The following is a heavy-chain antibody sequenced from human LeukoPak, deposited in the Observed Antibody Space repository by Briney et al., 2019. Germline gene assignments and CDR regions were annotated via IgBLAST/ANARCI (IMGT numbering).Heavy chain of an antibody. D-gene: IGHD3-9*01. CDR1: GGTFSSYA. CDR2: IIPIFGTA. J-gene: IGHJ4*02. Sequence: SVKVSCKASGGTFSSYAISWVRQAPGQGLEWMGGIIPIFGTANYAQKFQGRVTITADESTSTAYMELSSLRSEDTAVYYCATWYYDILTGYFDYWGQGTLVTVSS. CDR3: ATWYYDILTGYFDY. V-gene: IGHV1-69*13.